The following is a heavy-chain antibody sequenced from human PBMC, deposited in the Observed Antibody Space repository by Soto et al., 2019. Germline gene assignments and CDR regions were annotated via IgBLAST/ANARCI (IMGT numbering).Heavy chain of an antibody. CDR1: GYTFTSYG. CDR3: ARGVYYDSFQH. Sequence: QVQLVQSGAEVKKPGASVKVSCKASGYTFTSYGISWVRQAPGQGLEWMGWISAYNGNTNYAQKLQGXDTXTXATSTSTAYLELRSLRSDDTAVYYCARGVYYDSFQHWGQGTLVTVSS. J-gene: IGHJ1*01. D-gene: IGHD3-22*01. V-gene: IGHV1-18*01. CDR2: ISAYNGNT.